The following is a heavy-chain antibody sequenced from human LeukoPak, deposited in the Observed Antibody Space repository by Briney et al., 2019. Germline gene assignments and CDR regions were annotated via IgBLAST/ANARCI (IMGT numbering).Heavy chain of an antibody. CDR2: IYYSGST. CDR1: GGSISTYY. CDR3: ARVEDYYMDV. V-gene: IGHV4-59*12. J-gene: IGHJ6*03. Sequence: PSETLSLTCTVSGGSISTYYWTWIRQPPGKGLEWIGSIYYSGSTYYNPSLKSRVTISVDTSKNQFSLKLSSVTAADTAVYYCARVEDYYMDVWGKGTTVTVSS.